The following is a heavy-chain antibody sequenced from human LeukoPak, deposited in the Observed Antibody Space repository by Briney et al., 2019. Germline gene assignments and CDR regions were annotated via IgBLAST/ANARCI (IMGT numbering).Heavy chain of an antibody. V-gene: IGHV3-21*01. Sequence: PGGSLRLSCAASGFTFSTYNMNWVRQAPGKGLEWVSSISSSSNYIYYADSEKGRFTISRDNAKNSLYLQMNSLRAEDTDVYYCARDVGASAPDAFDIWGQGTMVTVSS. CDR2: ISSSSNYI. D-gene: IGHD1-26*01. CDR1: GFTFSTYN. CDR3: ARDVGASAPDAFDI. J-gene: IGHJ3*02.